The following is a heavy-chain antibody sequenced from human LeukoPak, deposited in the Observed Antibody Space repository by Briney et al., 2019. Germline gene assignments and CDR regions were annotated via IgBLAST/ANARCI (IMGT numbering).Heavy chain of an antibody. Sequence: GGSLRLSCAASGFTFSSYAMSWVRQAPGKGLEWVSAISGSGGSTYYADSVKGRFTISRDNSKNALYLQMNSLRAEDTAVYYCAKDYDYGDYGSFDYWGQGTLVTVSS. D-gene: IGHD4-17*01. V-gene: IGHV3-23*01. CDR2: ISGSGGST. CDR3: AKDYDYGDYGSFDY. CDR1: GFTFSSYA. J-gene: IGHJ4*02.